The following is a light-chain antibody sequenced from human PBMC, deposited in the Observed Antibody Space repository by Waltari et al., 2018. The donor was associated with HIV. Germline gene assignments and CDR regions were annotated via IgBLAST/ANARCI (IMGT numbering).Light chain of an antibody. CDR2: DAS. J-gene: IGKJ1*01. V-gene: IGKV3-11*01. Sequence: EIVLPQSPATLSLSPGDRATLSCRASQSVSVYLAWYQQKPGQAPRLLIYDASSMATGIPARFSGSESGTDFTLTISSLEPEDFAVYYCHQRSNWPQTFGQGTKVEIK. CDR3: HQRSNWPQT. CDR1: QSVSVY.